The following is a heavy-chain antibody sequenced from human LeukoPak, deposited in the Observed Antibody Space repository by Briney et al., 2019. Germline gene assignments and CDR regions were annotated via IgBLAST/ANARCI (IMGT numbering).Heavy chain of an antibody. CDR1: GYTFTSHA. V-gene: IGHV7-4-1*02. J-gene: IGHJ5*02. D-gene: IGHD6-13*01. CDR3: ARDTQYSSSWRGIWFDP. CDR2: INTNTGNP. Sequence: ASVKVSCKASGYTFTSHAMNWVRQAPGQGLEWMGWINTNTGNPTYVQGFTGRFVFSLDTSVSTAYLQISSLKAEDTAVYYCARDTQYSSSWRGIWFDPWGQGTLVTVSS.